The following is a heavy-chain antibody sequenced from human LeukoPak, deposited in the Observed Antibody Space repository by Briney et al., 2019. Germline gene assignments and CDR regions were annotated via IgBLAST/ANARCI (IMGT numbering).Heavy chain of an antibody. CDR3: SRSIAARRGSYYYYYMDV. Sequence: GGSLRLSCTASGFTFGDYAMSWVRQAPGKGLEWVGFIRSKAYGGTTEYAASVKGRFTISRDDSKSIAYLQMNSLKTEDTAVYYCSRSIAARRGSYYYYYMDVWGKGTTVTVSS. V-gene: IGHV3-49*04. D-gene: IGHD6-6*01. CDR2: IRSKAYGGTT. CDR1: GFTFGDYA. J-gene: IGHJ6*03.